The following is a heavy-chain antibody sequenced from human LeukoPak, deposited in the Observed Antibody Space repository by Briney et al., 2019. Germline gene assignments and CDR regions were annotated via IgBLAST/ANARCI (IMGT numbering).Heavy chain of an antibody. CDR2: ISYSGST. CDR3: ATGGVLDYGGIIPLDY. J-gene: IGHJ4*02. CDR1: GGSISSSSNF. D-gene: IGHD4-23*01. Sequence: SETLSLTCTVSGGSISSSSNFWGWIRQPPGKGLEWIGSISYSGSTYYNPSLKSRVTISVDTSKNQFSLKLSSVTAADTAVYYCATGGVLDYGGIIPLDYWGQGTLVTVSS. V-gene: IGHV4-39*01.